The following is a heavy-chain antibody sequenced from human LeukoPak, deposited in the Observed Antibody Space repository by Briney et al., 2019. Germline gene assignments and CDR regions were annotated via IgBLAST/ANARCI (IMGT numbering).Heavy chain of an antibody. J-gene: IGHJ3*02. Sequence: PSETLSLTCTVSGGSISGYYWIWIRQPAGKGLEWIGRIYTSGSANYNPSLKSRVTLSGDTSKNQFSLRLSSVTAADTAVYYCARGGGYSSSLNAFDIWGPGTMVTVSS. CDR1: GGSISGYY. D-gene: IGHD6-13*01. V-gene: IGHV4-4*07. CDR3: ARGGGYSSSLNAFDI. CDR2: IYTSGSA.